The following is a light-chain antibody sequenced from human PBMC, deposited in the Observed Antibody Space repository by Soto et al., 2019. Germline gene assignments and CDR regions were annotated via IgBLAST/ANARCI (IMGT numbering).Light chain of an antibody. CDR2: GAS. J-gene: IGKJ2*01. V-gene: IGKV1-12*01. CDR3: QPASSLPHT. CDR1: QGISTW. Sequence: DIQMTQSPSSVSASVGDRVTITCRASQGISTWLAWYQQKPGKVPKLLIYGASSLQTGVPSRFSGSGSGTDVTLTISSLQAEDFATYYCQPASSLPHTFGQGTKLEIK.